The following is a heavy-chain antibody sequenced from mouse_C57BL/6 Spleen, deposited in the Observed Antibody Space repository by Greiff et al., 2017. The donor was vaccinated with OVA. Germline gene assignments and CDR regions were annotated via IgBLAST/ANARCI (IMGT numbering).Heavy chain of an antibody. D-gene: IGHD2-5*01. CDR3: ARSESNLGFYYYAMDY. J-gene: IGHJ4*01. CDR2: INPNNGGS. V-gene: IGHV1-26*01. CDR1: GYTFTDYY. Sequence: EVQLQQSGPELVKPGASVKISCKASGYTFTDYYMNWVKQSHGKSLEWIGDINPNNGGSSYNQKLKGKATLTVDKSSSTAYMELRSLTSEDSAVYYCARSESNLGFYYYAMDYWGQGTSVTVSS.